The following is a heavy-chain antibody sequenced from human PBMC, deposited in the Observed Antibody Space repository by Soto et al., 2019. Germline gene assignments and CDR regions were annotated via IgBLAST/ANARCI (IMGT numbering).Heavy chain of an antibody. CDR1: GFTFSSYA. J-gene: IGHJ3*02. CDR3: ANTASGWFSAFDI. Sequence: EVQLLESGGGLVQPGGSLRLSCAASGFTFSSYAMSWVRQAPGKGLEWVSAISGSGGTTYYADSVKGRFTFSRDNSKNTLYRQMNSLRAEDTAVYYCANTASGWFSAFDIWGQGTMVTVSS. CDR2: ISGSGGTT. V-gene: IGHV3-23*01. D-gene: IGHD6-13*01.